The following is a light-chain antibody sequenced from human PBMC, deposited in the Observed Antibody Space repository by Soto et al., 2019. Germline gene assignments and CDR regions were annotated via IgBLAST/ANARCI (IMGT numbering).Light chain of an antibody. CDR2: GAS. V-gene: IGKV3-20*01. CDR3: QQYGSSPLLT. J-gene: IGKJ4*01. Sequence: EIVLTQSPGTLSLSPGERATLSCRASQSVSSSYLAWYQQKPGQAPRLLIYGASSRATGIPDMFSGSGSGKYFTLTISRLEPEDFAVYYCQQYGSSPLLTFGGGTKVEIK. CDR1: QSVSSSY.